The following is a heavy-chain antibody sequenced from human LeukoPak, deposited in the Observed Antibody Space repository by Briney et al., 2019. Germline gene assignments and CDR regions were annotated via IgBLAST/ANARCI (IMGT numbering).Heavy chain of an antibody. V-gene: IGHV3-30*04. CDR2: ISYDGRDK. D-gene: IGHD5-18*01. Sequence: PGGSLRLPCADSGFTFSSYAMHWVRQAPGKGLEWVAVISYDGRDKYYADSVKGRVTISRDNSKNTLYLQMNSLRPEDTAVYYCARDQRGYRNGLPYYYYYGMDVWGQGTTVTVSS. J-gene: IGHJ6*02. CDR1: GFTFSSYA. CDR3: ARDQRGYRNGLPYYYYYGMDV.